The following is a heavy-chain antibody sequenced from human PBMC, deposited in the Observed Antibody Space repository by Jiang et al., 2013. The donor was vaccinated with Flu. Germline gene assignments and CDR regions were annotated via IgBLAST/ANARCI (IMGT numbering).Heavy chain of an antibody. V-gene: IGHV1-69*01. D-gene: IGHD5-18*01. J-gene: IGHJ6*04. CDR3: ARGNNYGMGYYYYAMDI. CDR1: GDTFSNSV. CDR2: VIPIYGTA. Sequence: KASGDTFSNSVIAWCDRPPGQGLEWMGGVIPIYGTANYAEKLQGRVTITADASTNTGYMELRSLRSEDTAVYYCARGNNYGMGYYYYAMDIWGNGTTVTVS.